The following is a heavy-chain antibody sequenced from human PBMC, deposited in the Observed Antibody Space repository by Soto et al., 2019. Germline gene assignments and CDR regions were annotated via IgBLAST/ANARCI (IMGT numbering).Heavy chain of an antibody. CDR1: GGSISSGGYY. CDR2: IYYSGST. V-gene: IGHV4-31*03. Sequence: SETLSLTCTVSGGSISSGGYYWSWIRQHPGKGLEWIGYIYYSGSTYYNPSLKSRVTISVDTSKNQFSLKLSSVTAADTAVYYCARVSGRYFDWLLYPSFVDYWGQGTLVTVSS. D-gene: IGHD3-9*01. J-gene: IGHJ4*02. CDR3: ARVSGRYFDWLLYPSFVDY.